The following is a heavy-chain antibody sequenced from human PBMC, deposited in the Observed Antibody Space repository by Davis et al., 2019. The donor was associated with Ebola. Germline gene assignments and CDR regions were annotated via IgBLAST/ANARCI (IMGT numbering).Heavy chain of an antibody. CDR2: INTNTGNP. D-gene: IGHD3-9*01. CDR1: GYTFTRYA. J-gene: IGHJ4*02. V-gene: IGHV7-4-1*02. CDR3: ARDFDWAFDY. Sequence: ASVKVSCKASGYTFTRYAINWVRQAPGQGLEWMGWINTNTGNPTYAQGFTGRFVFSLDTSVSTTFLQISSLKAADTAVYYCARDFDWAFDYWGQGTLVTVSS.